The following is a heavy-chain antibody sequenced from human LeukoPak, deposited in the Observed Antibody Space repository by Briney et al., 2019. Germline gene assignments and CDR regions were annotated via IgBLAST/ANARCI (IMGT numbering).Heavy chain of an antibody. CDR1: GFTFNNYG. Sequence: GGSLRLSCAASGFTFNNYGMHWVRQAPGKGLEWVAFIRYNGNNQYYADSVKGRFTISRDNSKNTLYLQMNSLRADDTAMYYCARGSYSSSWKTFDYWGQGTLVTVSS. V-gene: IGHV3-30*02. D-gene: IGHD6-13*01. CDR2: IRYNGNNQ. CDR3: ARGSYSSSWKTFDY. J-gene: IGHJ4*02.